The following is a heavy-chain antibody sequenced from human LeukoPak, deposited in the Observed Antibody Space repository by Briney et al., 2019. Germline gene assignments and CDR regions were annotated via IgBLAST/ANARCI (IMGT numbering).Heavy chain of an antibody. Sequence: ASVKVSCKASGYTFTVYNMHWVRQAPGQGLEWMRWINPNNEGTNYAQKFQGRVTMTRDTSTSTVYMELSSLRSEDTAVYYCARDTVYGSGSSNYGMDVWGQGTTVTVSS. CDR1: GYTFTVYN. D-gene: IGHD3-10*01. J-gene: IGHJ6*02. CDR3: ARDTVYGSGSSNYGMDV. CDR2: INPNNEGT. V-gene: IGHV1-2*02.